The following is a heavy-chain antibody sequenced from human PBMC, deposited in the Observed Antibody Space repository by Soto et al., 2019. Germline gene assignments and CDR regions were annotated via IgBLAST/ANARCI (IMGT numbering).Heavy chain of an antibody. CDR3: EGGGLTVAGRDY. CDR2: INPNSGDT. CDR1: GYAFTGYY. Sequence: ASVKVSCKSSGYAFTGYYIHWVRQAPGQGLEWMGWINPNSGDTNYAQKFQGRVTMTRDTSFSTAYMELSGLKSDDTALYYCEGGGLTVAGRDYWGQGTLVTVSS. D-gene: IGHD6-19*01. J-gene: IGHJ4*02. V-gene: IGHV1-2*02.